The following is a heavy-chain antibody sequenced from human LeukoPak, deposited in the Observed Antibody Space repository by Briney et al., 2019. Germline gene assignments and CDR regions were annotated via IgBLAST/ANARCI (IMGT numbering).Heavy chain of an antibody. D-gene: IGHD5-12*01. CDR3: ARSSGYVWFDP. Sequence: SQTLSLTCAVSGGSISSGGYSWRWIRQPPGKGLEWIGYIYHSGSTYYNPSLKSRVTISVDRSKNQFSLKLSSVTAADTAVYYCARSSGYVWFDPWGQGTLVTVSS. J-gene: IGHJ5*02. V-gene: IGHV4-30-2*01. CDR2: IYHSGST. CDR1: GGSISSGGYS.